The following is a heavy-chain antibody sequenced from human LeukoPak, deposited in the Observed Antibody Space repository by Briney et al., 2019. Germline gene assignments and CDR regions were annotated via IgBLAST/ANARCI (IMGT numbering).Heavy chain of an antibody. CDR1: GFTFSSYE. V-gene: IGHV3-48*03. J-gene: IGHJ6*03. CDR2: ISSSGSTI. D-gene: IGHD4-17*01. Sequence: GGSLRLSCAASGFTFSSYEMNWVRQAPGKGLEWVSYISSSGSTIYYADSVKGRFTISRDNAKNSLYLQMNSLRAEDTAVYYCARAYGDYSLAWYYHYMDVWGKGTTVTISS. CDR3: ARAYGDYSLAWYYHYMDV.